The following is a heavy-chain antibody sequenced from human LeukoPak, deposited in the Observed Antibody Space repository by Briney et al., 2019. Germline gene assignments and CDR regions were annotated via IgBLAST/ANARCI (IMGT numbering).Heavy chain of an antibody. D-gene: IGHD2-8*01. CDR3: ARDEWAQGWFDP. CDR2: VDYSGGT. V-gene: IGHV4-39*07. Sequence: SETLSLTCTVSGDSFSSVTDYWAWIRQPPGKGLEWIASVDYSGGTYYNPSLESRVAISADMSKNQFSLKLTSVTGADTAVYYCARDEWAQGWFDPWGQGTLVTVSS. J-gene: IGHJ5*02. CDR1: GDSFSSVTDY.